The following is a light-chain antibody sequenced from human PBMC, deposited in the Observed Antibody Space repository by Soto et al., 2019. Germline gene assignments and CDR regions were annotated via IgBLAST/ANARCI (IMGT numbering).Light chain of an antibody. V-gene: IGLV1-40*01. Sequence: QSVLTQPPSVSGAPGQRVTISCTGASSNIGAGFDVHWYQHYPGKAPKLMICDVSNRPSGVSNRFSGSKSGNTASLTISGLQAEDGADYYCSAFTGTPYVFGTVTKVTVL. CDR2: DVS. CDR1: SSNIGAGFD. CDR3: SAFTGTPYV. J-gene: IGLJ1*01.